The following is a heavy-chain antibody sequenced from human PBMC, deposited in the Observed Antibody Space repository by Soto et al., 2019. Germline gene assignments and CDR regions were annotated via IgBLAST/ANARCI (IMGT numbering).Heavy chain of an antibody. CDR2: IKQDGSEK. CDR3: ARDVDYYYYGMDV. V-gene: IGHV3-7*01. Sequence: EVQLVESGGGLVQPGGSLRLSCAASGFTFSSYWRSWVRQAPGKGLEWVANIKQDGSEKYYVDSVKGRFTISRDNAKNSLYLQMNSLRAEDTAVYYCARDVDYYYYGMDVWGQGTTVTVSS. J-gene: IGHJ6*02. CDR1: GFTFSSYW.